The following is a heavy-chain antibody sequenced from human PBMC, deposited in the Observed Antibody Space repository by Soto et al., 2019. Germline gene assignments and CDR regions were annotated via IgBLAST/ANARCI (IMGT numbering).Heavy chain of an antibody. J-gene: IGHJ6*02. CDR1: GFSFRTYA. D-gene: IGHD4-17*01. CDR3: ARDQSVYGDYSNSYSYYGMDV. V-gene: IGHV3-30*03. CDR2: IASDGNDK. Sequence: QVQLVESGGGVAQPGRSLRLSCAASGFSFRTYAMHWVRQAPGKGLEWVAVIASDGNDKHSADSVKGRFTISRDNSKSTLSLQLNSLRAEDTAIYYCARDQSVYGDYSNSYSYYGMDVWGQGTTVTVSS.